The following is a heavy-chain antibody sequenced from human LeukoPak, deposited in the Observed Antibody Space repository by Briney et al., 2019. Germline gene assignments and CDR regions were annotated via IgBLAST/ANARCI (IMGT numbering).Heavy chain of an antibody. CDR1: GFTFSSYA. V-gene: IGHV3-23*01. J-gene: IGHJ6*03. CDR3: ARGEFGYYYMDV. D-gene: IGHD3-10*01. CDR2: ISGSGGST. Sequence: GGSLRLSCAASGFTFSSYAMSWVRQARGKGLEWVSAISGSGGSTYYADSVKGRFTISRDNSKNTLYLQMNSLRAEDTAVYYCARGEFGYYYMDVWGKGTTVTVSS.